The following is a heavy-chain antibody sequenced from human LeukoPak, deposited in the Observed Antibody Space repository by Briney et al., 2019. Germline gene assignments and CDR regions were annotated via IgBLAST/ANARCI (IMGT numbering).Heavy chain of an antibody. CDR2: INPSGGST. V-gene: IGHV1-46*01. J-gene: IGHJ6*02. D-gene: IGHD2-8*01. CDR1: GYTFTSYY. CDR3: ARDFTNDYYYGMDV. Sequence: GASVKVSCKASGYTFTSYYMHWVRQAPGQGLEWMGIINPSGGSTSYAQKFQGRVTMTRDTSISTAYMELSRLRSDDTAVYYCARDFTNDYYYGMDVWGQGTTVTVSS.